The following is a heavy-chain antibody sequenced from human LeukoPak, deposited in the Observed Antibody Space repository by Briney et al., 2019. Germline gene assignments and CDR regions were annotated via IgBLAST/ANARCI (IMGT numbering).Heavy chain of an antibody. V-gene: IGHV3-74*01. D-gene: IGHD2-21*02. Sequence: GGSLRLSCAASGFTFSSAWFHWVRHGPGKGLVWVARINEDGRTTNYADSVKGRFTISRDNAKNTVYLQMSDLRVEDTAVYYCARGLHGRDEYGGQGTLVTVSS. CDR1: GFTFSSAW. CDR3: ARGLHGRDEY. J-gene: IGHJ4*02. CDR2: INEDGRTT.